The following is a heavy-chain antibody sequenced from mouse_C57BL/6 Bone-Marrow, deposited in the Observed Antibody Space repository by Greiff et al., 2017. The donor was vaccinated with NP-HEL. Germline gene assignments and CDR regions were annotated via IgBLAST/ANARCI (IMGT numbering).Heavy chain of an antibody. Sequence: VQLQQSGAELVRPGASVKLSCKASGYTFTDYYINWVKQRPGQGLEWIARIYPGSGNTYYNEKFKGKATLTAEKSSSTAYMQLSSLTSEDSAVYFCARRGERAMDFWGQGTSVTVSS. CDR2: IYPGSGNT. CDR1: GYTFTDYY. V-gene: IGHV1-76*01. J-gene: IGHJ4*01. CDR3: ARRGERAMDF.